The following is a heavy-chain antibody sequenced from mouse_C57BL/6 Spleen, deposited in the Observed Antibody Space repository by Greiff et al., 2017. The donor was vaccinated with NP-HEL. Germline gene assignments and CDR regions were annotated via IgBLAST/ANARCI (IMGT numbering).Heavy chain of an antibody. D-gene: IGHD2-5*01. V-gene: IGHV6-3*01. CDR1: GFTFSNYW. CDR2: IRLKSDDYAT. CDR3: TGSNYVNYAMDY. Sequence: EVKVEESGGGLVQPGGSMKLSCVASGFTFSNYWMNWVRQSPEKGLEWVAQIRLKSDDYATHYAESVKGRFTISRDDSKSSVYLQMNNLRAEDTGIYYCTGSNYVNYAMDYWGQGTSVTVSS. J-gene: IGHJ4*01.